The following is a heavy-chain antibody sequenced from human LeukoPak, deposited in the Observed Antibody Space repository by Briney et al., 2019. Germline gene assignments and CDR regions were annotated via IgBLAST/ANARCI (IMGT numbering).Heavy chain of an antibody. J-gene: IGHJ4*02. V-gene: IGHV3-66*01. CDR2: IYSGGGT. CDR3: AGGYCRGGTCSRHYDY. CDR1: GFTVSTNH. D-gene: IGHD2-15*01. Sequence: GGSLRLSCAASGFTVSTNHMSWVRQAPGKGLEWVSVIYSGGGTYLADSVKGRFSISRDNAKNTVNLQMNSLRVEDTAVYFCAGGYCRGGTCSRHYDYWGQGALVTVSS.